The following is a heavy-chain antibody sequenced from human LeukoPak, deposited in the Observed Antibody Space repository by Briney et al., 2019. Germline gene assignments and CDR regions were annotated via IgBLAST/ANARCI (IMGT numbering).Heavy chain of an antibody. CDR3: VRDHLPVGTPGNYFDS. J-gene: IGHJ4*02. CDR1: VYTFNTYG. Sequence: GASVKVSFKCSVYTFNTYGIAWVRQAPAQGLEWMGLINGYNGDTKYPQNLRGRLAITTDKSTNTPYMETLSLRPDDTAVYYCVRDHLPVGTPGNYFDSWGQGTLVTVSS. CDR2: INGYNGDT. V-gene: IGHV1-18*01. D-gene: IGHD4-23*01.